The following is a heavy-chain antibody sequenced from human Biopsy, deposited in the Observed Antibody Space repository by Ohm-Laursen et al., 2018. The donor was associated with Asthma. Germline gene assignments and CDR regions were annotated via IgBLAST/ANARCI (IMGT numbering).Heavy chain of an antibody. Sequence: GSLRLSCSASGFTFSSYSMNWARQAPGKGLEWVSYISSSSTIYYADSVKGRFTISRDNAKNSLYLQMNSLRDEDTAVYYCARPRWGPYGYWGQGTLVTVSS. D-gene: IGHD4-17*01. J-gene: IGHJ4*02. CDR3: ARPRWGPYGY. CDR1: GFTFSSYS. CDR2: ISSSSTI. V-gene: IGHV3-48*02.